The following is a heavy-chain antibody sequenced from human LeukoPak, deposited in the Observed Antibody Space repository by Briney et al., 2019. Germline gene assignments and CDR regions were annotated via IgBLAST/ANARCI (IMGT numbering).Heavy chain of an antibody. CDR1: GFTFSSYG. CDR3: AKDQWGRGIAAAGEIDY. CDR2: IRYDGSNK. Sequence: GGSLRLSCAASGFTFSSYGMHWVRQAPGKGLEWVAFIRYDGSNKYYADSVRGRFTISRDNSKNTLYLQMNSLRAEDTAVYYCAKDQWGRGIAAAGEIDYWGQGTLVTVSS. V-gene: IGHV3-30*02. J-gene: IGHJ4*02. D-gene: IGHD6-13*01.